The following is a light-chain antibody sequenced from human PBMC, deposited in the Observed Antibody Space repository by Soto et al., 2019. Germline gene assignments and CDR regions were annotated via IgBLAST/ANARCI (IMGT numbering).Light chain of an antibody. Sequence: QSVLTQPASVSGSPGQSITISCTGTSSDIGAYIFVSWYQQHPGKAPKLIIYDIANRPSGVSYRFSGSKSANTASLTISGLQADDEADYYCVSFTNKKSYVFGNGTNVT. CDR3: VSFTNKKSYV. V-gene: IGLV2-14*03. CDR2: DIA. J-gene: IGLJ1*01. CDR1: SSDIGAYIF.